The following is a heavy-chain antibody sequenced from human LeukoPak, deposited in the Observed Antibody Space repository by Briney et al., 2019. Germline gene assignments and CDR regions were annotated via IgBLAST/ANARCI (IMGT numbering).Heavy chain of an antibody. D-gene: IGHD2-15*01. CDR3: ARVHGGYPFDQ. J-gene: IGHJ4*02. CDR1: GFTFSSYV. CDR2: ISYDGSNE. Sequence: GGSLRLSCAASGFTFSSYVMHWVRQAPGKGLEWVAIISYDGSNEYYADSVKGRFTISRDNSKNTLYLQMNGLRAEDTAVYYCARVHGGYPFDQWGQGTLVTVSS. V-gene: IGHV3-30*04.